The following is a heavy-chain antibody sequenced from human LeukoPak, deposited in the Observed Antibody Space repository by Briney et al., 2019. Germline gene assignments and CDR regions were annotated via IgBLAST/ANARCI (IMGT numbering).Heavy chain of an antibody. CDR1: GFTFSSSA. CDR2: ISNNGGYT. D-gene: IGHD2-15*01. V-gene: IGHV3-23*01. J-gene: IGHJ4*02. Sequence: GGSLRLSCAASGFTFSSSAMSWVRQAPGKGLEWVLAISNNGGYTYYADSVQGRFTISRDNSKSTLCLQVNSLRAEDTAVYYCAKQLGYCSDGSCYFPYWGQGTLVTVSS. CDR3: AKQLGYCSDGSCYFPY.